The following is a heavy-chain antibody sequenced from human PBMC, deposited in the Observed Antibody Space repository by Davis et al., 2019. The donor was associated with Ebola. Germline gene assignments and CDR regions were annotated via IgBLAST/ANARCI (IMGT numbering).Heavy chain of an antibody. D-gene: IGHD3-10*01. J-gene: IGHJ5*02. Sequence: SETLSLTCSVSGASISSYYWSWIRQPPGKGLEWIGYIYYSGSTNYNPSLKSRVTISVDTSKNQFSLKLSSGTAADTAVYYCARDLTMVRGVLGWFDPWGQGTLVTVSS. CDR1: GASISSYY. CDR3: ARDLTMVRGVLGWFDP. V-gene: IGHV4-59*01. CDR2: IYYSGST.